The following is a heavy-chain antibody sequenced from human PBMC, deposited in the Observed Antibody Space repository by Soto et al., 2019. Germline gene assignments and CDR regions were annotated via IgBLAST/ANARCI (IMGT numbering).Heavy chain of an antibody. CDR2: INHSGST. D-gene: IGHD3-10*01. CDR3: ARMLSGITMVRGALYN. J-gene: IGHJ4*02. CDR1: GGSFSGYY. Sequence: QVQLQQWGAGLLKPSETLSLTCAVYGGSFSGYYWSWIRQPPGKGLEWIGEINHSGSTNYNPSLKSRVTLSVDTSKNQFSLKLSSVTAADTAVYYCARMLSGITMVRGALYNWGQGTLVTVSS. V-gene: IGHV4-34*01.